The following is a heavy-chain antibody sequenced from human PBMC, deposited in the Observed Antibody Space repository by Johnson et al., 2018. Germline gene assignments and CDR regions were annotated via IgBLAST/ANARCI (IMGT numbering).Heavy chain of an antibody. CDR1: GFTFGDYA. J-gene: IGHJ3*02. D-gene: IGHD3-10*01. CDR3: TRCQSYWRGEKRTQRGVAFDI. V-gene: IGHV3-49*03. Sequence: VQLVESGGGLVQPGRSLRLSCTASGFTFGDYAMSWFRQAPGKGLEWVGFIRSKAYGGTTEYAASVKGRFTISRDDSKSIAYLQMNSLKTEGTAVCYCTRCQSYWRGEKRTQRGVAFDIGGQGTMVTGSS. CDR2: IRSKAYGGTT.